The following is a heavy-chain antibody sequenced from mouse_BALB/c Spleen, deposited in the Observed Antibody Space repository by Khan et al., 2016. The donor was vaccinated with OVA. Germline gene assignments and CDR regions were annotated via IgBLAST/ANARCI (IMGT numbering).Heavy chain of an antibody. CDR3: SRLGYGSFGY. V-gene: IGHV1-18*01. Sequence: EVQLQQSGPELVKSGASVKIPCKASGYTFTDYNMDWVKESHGKSLEWIGDINPNNGGTIYNQKFKGKATLTVDKSSNTAYMELRSLKSEDTAVYYCSRLGYGSFGYWGQGTLVTVSA. D-gene: IGHD1-1*01. CDR1: GYTFTDYN. J-gene: IGHJ3*01. CDR2: INPNNGGT.